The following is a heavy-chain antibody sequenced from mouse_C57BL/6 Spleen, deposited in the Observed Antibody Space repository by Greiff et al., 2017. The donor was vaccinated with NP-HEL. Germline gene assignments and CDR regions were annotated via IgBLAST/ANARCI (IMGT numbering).Heavy chain of an antibody. V-gene: IGHV1-50*01. CDR2: IDPSDSYT. CDR1: GYTFTSYW. D-gene: IGHD4-1*01. CDR3: ARGGGTGYFDY. Sequence: VQLQQSGAELVKPGASVKLSCKASGYTFTSYWMQWVKQRPGQGLEWIGEIDPSDSYTNYNQKFKGKATLTVDTSSSTAYMQLSSLTSEDSAVYYCARGGGTGYFDYWGQGTTLTVSS. J-gene: IGHJ2*01.